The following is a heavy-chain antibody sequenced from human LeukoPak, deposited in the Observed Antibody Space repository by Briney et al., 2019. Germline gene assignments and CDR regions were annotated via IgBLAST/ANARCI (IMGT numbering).Heavy chain of an antibody. J-gene: IGHJ6*02. D-gene: IGHD6-13*01. CDR3: ARGVAAAGKYYYYGMDV. CDR1: GFTVSSNY. V-gene: IGHV3-66*01. CDR2: IYSGGST. Sequence: GGSLRLSCAASGFTVSSNYMSWVRQAPGKGLEWVSVIYSGGSTYYADSVKGRFTISRDNSKNTLYLQMNSLRAEDTAVYYCARGVAAAGKYYYYGMDVWGQGTTVTVSS.